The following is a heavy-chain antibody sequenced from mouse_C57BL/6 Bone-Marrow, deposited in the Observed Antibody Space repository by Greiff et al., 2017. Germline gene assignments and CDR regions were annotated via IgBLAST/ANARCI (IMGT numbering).Heavy chain of an antibody. CDR2: IDPSASYT. CDR1: GYTFTSYW. CDR3: ASGVDY. J-gene: IGHJ4*01. V-gene: IGHV1-69*01. Sequence: QVQLQQPGAELVMPGASVKLSCKASGYTFTSYWMHWVKQRPGQGLEWIGEIDPSASYTNYNRKFKGKTTLTVDKSSSTAYMQLSSLTSEDAAVCYCASGVDYWGQGTSVTVSS.